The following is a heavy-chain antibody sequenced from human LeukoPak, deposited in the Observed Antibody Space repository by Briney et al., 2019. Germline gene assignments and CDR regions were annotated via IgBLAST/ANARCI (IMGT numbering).Heavy chain of an antibody. CDR3: ARFVDYDILTGRIFDY. V-gene: IGHV3-48*04. D-gene: IGHD3-9*01. CDR2: ISSSGSTI. Sequence: GGSLRLSCAASGFTFSSYAMSWVRQAPGKGLEWVSYISSSGSTIYYADSVKGRFTISRDNAKNSLYLQMNSLRAEDTAVYYCARFVDYDILTGRIFDYWGQGTLVTVSS. CDR1: GFTFSSYA. J-gene: IGHJ4*02.